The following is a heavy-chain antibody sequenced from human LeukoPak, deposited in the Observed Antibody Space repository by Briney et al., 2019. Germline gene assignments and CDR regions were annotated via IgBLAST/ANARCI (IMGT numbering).Heavy chain of an antibody. CDR1: GFTFSSYW. Sequence: QSGGSLRLSCAASGFTFSSYWMHWVRQAPGKGLVWVSRINSDGNITNYADSVKGRFTTSRDNAENTLYLQMNTLRADDTAVYYCATEKQQRGFDYWGQGTLVTVSS. D-gene: IGHD6-13*01. CDR2: INSDGNIT. V-gene: IGHV3-74*01. CDR3: ATEKQQRGFDY. J-gene: IGHJ4*02.